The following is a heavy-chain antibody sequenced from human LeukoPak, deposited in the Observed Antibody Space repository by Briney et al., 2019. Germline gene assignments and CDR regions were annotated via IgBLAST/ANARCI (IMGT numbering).Heavy chain of an antibody. J-gene: IGHJ6*03. CDR2: IYYSGST. V-gene: IGHV4-31*03. Sequence: SETLSLTCTVSGGSISSGGYYWSWIRQHPGKGLEWIGYIYYSGSTYYNPSRKSRVTISVDTSKNQFSLKLSSVTAADTAVYYCASKGPALWSGSSGYYYYMDVWGKGTTVTVSS. CDR3: ASKGPALWSGSSGYYYYMDV. D-gene: IGHD3-3*01. CDR1: GGSISSGGYY.